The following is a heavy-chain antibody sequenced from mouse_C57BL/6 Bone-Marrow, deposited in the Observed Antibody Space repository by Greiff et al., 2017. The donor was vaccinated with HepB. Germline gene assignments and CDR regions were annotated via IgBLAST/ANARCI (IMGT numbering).Heavy chain of an antibody. CDR1: GFTFSDYG. D-gene: IGHD2-4*01. V-gene: IGHV5-15*01. CDR2: ISNLAYSI. Sequence: EVKLMESGGGLVQPGGSLKLSCAASGFTFSDYGMAWVRQAPRKGPEWVAFISNLAYSIYYADTVTGRFTISRENAKNTLYLEMSSLRSEDTAMYYCARRGDYDPYWYFDVWGTGTTVTVSS. J-gene: IGHJ1*03. CDR3: ARRGDYDPYWYFDV.